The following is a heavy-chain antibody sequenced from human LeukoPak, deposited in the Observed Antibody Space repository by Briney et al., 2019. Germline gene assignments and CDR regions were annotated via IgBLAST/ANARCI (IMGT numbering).Heavy chain of an antibody. CDR1: GYTFTVYY. J-gene: IGHJ1*01. Sequence: ASVTVSYKASGYTFTVYYMHWVRQAPGQGREWMGWINPNSGGTNYAQKFQGRVTMTRDTSISTAYMELSRLRSDDTAVYYCARDQDSSSLNFQHWGQGTLVTVSS. V-gene: IGHV1-2*02. D-gene: IGHD6-6*01. CDR3: ARDQDSSSLNFQH. CDR2: INPNSGGT.